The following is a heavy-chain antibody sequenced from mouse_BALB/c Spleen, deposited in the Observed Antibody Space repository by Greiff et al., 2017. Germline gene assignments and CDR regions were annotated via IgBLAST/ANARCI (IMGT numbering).Heavy chain of an antibody. CDR1: GFSLTSYG. CDR3: ARAYYGNSHAMDY. V-gene: IGHV2-9*02. D-gene: IGHD2-10*01. Sequence: VKLVESGPGLVAPSQSLSITCTVSGFSLTSYGVHWVRQPPGKGLEWLGVIWAGGSTNYNSALMSRLSISKDNSKSQVFLKMNSLQTDDTAMYYCARAYYGNSHAMDYWGQGTSVTVSS. CDR2: IWAGGST. J-gene: IGHJ4*01.